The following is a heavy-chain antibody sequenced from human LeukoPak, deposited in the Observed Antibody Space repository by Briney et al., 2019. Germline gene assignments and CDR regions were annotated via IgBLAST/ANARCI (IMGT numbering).Heavy chain of an antibody. J-gene: IGHJ4*02. CDR2: ISSSSSYI. CDR3: ARDLSYNNDY. V-gene: IGHV3-21*01. Sequence: GGSLRLSCAASGFTFSSYSMNWVRQAPGRGLEWVSSISSSSSYIYYADSVKGRFTISRDNAENSLYLQMNSLRAEDTAVYYCARDLSYNNDYWGQGTLVTVSS. D-gene: IGHD1-26*01. CDR1: GFTFSSYS.